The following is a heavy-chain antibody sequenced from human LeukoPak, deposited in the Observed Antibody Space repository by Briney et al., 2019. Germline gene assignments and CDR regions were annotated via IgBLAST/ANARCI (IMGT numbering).Heavy chain of an antibody. CDR2: IYTSGST. CDR1: GGSISNYY. V-gene: IGHV4-4*07. J-gene: IGHJ4*02. D-gene: IGHD6-19*01. Sequence: SSETLSLTCTVSGGSISNYYWSWIRQPAGKGLEWIGRIYTSGSTNYNPSLKSRVTMSVDTSKNQFSLKLSSVTAADTAVYYCARVRYSSGAYYFDYWGQGTLVTVSS. CDR3: ARVRYSSGAYYFDY.